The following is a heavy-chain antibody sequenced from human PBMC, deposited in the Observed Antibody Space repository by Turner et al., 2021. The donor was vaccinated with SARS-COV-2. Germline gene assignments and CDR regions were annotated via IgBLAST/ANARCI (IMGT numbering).Heavy chain of an antibody. D-gene: IGHD3-22*01. V-gene: IGHV1-69*04. CDR1: GGTFSSYA. CDR3: ARGGAVSGYSLDYYYYYGMDV. J-gene: IGHJ6*02. CDR2: IIPILGRA. Sequence: QVQLVQSGAEVKKPGSSVKVSCKASGGTFSSYAISWVRQAPGQGLEWMVRIIPILGRANYAQNFLGRVMITADKSTITAYMELSSLRSEDTAVDYCARGGAVSGYSLDYYYYYGMDVWGQVTTVTVSS.